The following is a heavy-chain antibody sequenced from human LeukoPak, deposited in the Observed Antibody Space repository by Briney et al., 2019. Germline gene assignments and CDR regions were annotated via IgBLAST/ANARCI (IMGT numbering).Heavy chain of an antibody. CDR1: GFTFSSYA. CDR3: AREEHRQPHPTDALDV. Sequence: GGSLRLSCAASGFTFSSYALHWVRQAPGKGLQWVAVISYDGTNKYYADSVKGRFTISRDNSKTTLYLQMNSLRSEDTAVYYCAREEHRQPHPTDALDVWGPRALVTVSP. J-gene: IGHJ3*01. D-gene: IGHD6-13*01. V-gene: IGHV3-30*01. CDR2: ISYDGTNK.